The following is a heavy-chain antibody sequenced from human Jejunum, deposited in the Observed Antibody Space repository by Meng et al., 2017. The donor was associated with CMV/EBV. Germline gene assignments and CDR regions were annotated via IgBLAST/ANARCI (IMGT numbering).Heavy chain of an antibody. Sequence: QVQLQESGPGLLKPSQTLSLTCSVSGGSIGSGDYYWSWIPQPPGRGLEWIGYIHDTGSTYYNPSLKSRVDISLGTSRNHFSLTLSSVTAEDTAVYFCARGSIFVSFDSWGQGTLVTVSS. V-gene: IGHV4-30-4*08. D-gene: IGHD3-3*01. J-gene: IGHJ4*02. CDR1: GGSIGSGDYY. CDR3: ARGSIFVSFDS. CDR2: IHDTGST.